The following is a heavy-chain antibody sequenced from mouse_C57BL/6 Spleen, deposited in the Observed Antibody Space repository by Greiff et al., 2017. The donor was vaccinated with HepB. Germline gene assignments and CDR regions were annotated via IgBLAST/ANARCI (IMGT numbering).Heavy chain of an antibody. Sequence: DVMLVESGGDLVKPGGSLKLSCAASGFTFSSYGMSWVRQTPDKRLEWVATISSGGSYTYYPDSVKGRFTISRDNAKNTLYLQMSSLKSEDTAMYYCARDDYSWFAYWGQGTLVTVSA. D-gene: IGHD2-4*01. J-gene: IGHJ3*01. V-gene: IGHV5-6*02. CDR2: ISSGGSYT. CDR1: GFTFSSYG. CDR3: ARDDYSWFAY.